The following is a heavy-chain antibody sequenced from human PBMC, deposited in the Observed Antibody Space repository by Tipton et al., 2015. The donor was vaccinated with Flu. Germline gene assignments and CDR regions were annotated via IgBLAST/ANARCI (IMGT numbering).Heavy chain of an antibody. CDR3: ARVNCGYCGGDSRWDYYYGMDV. CDR1: GGSISSGDYY. J-gene: IGHJ6*02. Sequence: TLSLTCTVSGGSISSGDYYWSWIRQPPGKGLEWIGYIYYSGSTYYNPSPKSRVTISVDTSKNQFSLKLSSVTAADTAVYYCARVNCGYCGGDSRWDYYYGMDVWGQGTPVAVSS. CDR2: IYYSGST. D-gene: IGHD2-21*02. V-gene: IGHV4-30-4*01.